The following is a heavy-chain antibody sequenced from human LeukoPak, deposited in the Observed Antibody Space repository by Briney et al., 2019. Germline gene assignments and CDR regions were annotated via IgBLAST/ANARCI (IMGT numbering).Heavy chain of an antibody. V-gene: IGHV4-59*08. Sequence: SETLSLTCTVSGGSISSYYWSWIRQPPGKGLEWIGYIYYSGSTNYNPSLKSRVTISVDTSKNQFSLKLSSVTAADTAVYYCARGDSSGHPAFDYWGQGTLVTVSS. D-gene: IGHD3-22*01. CDR1: GGSISSYY. J-gene: IGHJ4*02. CDR2: IYYSGST. CDR3: ARGDSSGHPAFDY.